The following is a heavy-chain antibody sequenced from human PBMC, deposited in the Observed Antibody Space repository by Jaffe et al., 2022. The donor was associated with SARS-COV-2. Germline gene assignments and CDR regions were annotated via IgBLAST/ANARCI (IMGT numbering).Heavy chain of an antibody. Sequence: EVQLVESGGGLVKPGGSLRLSCAASGFTFSSYSMNWVRQAPGKGLEWVSSISSSSSYIYYADSVKGRFTISRDNAKNSLYLQMNSLRAEDTAVYYCASQGLAVGSGWSYYYYGMDVWGQGTTVTVSS. V-gene: IGHV3-21*01. J-gene: IGHJ6*02. CDR2: ISSSSSYI. CDR3: ASQGLAVGSGWSYYYYGMDV. CDR1: GFTFSSYS. D-gene: IGHD6-19*01.